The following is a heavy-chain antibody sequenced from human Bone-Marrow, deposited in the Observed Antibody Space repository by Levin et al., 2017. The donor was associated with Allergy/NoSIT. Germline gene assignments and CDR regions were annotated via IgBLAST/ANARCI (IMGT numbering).Heavy chain of an antibody. J-gene: IGHJ3*02. Sequence: LSLPCAASGFPFSSYAMSWVRQAPGKGLEWVSAISGSGGSTYYADSVKGRFTISRDNSKNTLYMQMNSLRAEDTAVYYCAKPLNYFGSGSYPRDAFDIWGQGTMVTVSS. CDR3: AKPLNYFGSGSYPRDAFDI. CDR2: ISGSGGST. CDR1: GFPFSSYA. V-gene: IGHV3-23*01. D-gene: IGHD3-10*01.